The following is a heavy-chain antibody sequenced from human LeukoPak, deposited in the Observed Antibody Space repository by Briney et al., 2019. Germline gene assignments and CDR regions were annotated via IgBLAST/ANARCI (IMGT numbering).Heavy chain of an antibody. CDR2: INHSGST. V-gene: IGHV4-34*01. CDR1: GGSFSGYY. CDR3: ARSYYYDSSIDY. D-gene: IGHD3-22*01. Sequence: SETLSLTCAVYGGSFSGYYWSWIRQPPGKGLEWIGEINHSGSTNYNPSLKSRVTISVDTSKNQFSLKLGSVTAADTAVYYCARSYYYDSSIDYWGQGTLVTVSS. J-gene: IGHJ4*02.